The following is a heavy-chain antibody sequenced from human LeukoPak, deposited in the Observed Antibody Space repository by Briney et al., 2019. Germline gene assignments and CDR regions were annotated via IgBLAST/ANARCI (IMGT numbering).Heavy chain of an antibody. Sequence: GASVKVSCTPSGGTVSSYAISWVRQSPSHRLEWRGGIIPICGTANYAQKFQGSVTITAVASTSTAYMELSSLRSEDTAVYYCARVFVFDWSIDPWGQGTLVTVSS. D-gene: IGHD3-9*01. CDR3: ARVFVFDWSIDP. CDR2: IIPICGTA. V-gene: IGHV1-69*13. J-gene: IGHJ5*02. CDR1: GGTVSSYA.